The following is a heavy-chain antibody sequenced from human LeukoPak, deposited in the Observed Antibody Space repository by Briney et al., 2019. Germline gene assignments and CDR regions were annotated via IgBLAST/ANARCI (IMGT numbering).Heavy chain of an antibody. D-gene: IGHD4-17*01. CDR2: INHSGST. CDR3: ARGDYGDHGIDY. J-gene: IGHJ4*02. CDR1: GFTFSNYW. Sequence: GSLRLSCAASGFTFSNYWMSWVRQPPGKGLEWIGEINHSGSTNYNPSLKSRVTISVDTSKNQFSLKLSSVTAADTAVYYCARGDYGDHGIDYWGQGTLVTVSS. V-gene: IGHV4-34*01.